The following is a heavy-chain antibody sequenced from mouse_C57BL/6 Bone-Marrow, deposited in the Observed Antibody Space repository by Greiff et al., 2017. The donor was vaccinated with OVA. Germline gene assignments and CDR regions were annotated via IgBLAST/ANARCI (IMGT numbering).Heavy chain of an antibody. CDR1: GYTFTDYE. V-gene: IGHV1-15*01. CDR2: IDPETGGT. CDR3: TRGDPDY. J-gene: IGHJ2*01. D-gene: IGHD3-3*01. Sequence: QVQLQQSGAELVRPGASVTLSCKASGYTFTDYEMHWVKQTPVHGLEWIGAIDPETGGTAYNQKFKGKAILTADKSSSTAYLELRSLTSEDSAVYYCTRGDPDYWGQGTTLTVSS.